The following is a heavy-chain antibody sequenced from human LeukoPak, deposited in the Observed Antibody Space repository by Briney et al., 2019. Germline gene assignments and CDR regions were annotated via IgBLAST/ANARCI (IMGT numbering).Heavy chain of an antibody. CDR3: ARDPKRYVSGNSYPLFFDS. J-gene: IGHJ4*02. Sequence: PSETLSLTCTVSGGTITTDYWSWIRQPPGEGLEWIGYVYNSGTTNYNHSLKSRVTISVDTSKKQFSLKLSSVTAADTAIYYCARDPKRYVSGNSYPLFFDSWGQGTLVTVSS. CDR1: GGTITTDY. D-gene: IGHD3-10*01. CDR2: VYNSGTT. V-gene: IGHV4-59*01.